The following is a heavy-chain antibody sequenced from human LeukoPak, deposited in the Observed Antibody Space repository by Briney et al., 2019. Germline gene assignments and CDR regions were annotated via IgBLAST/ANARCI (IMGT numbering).Heavy chain of an antibody. D-gene: IGHD5-24*01. CDR1: GFTFSSYS. V-gene: IGHV3-21*01. CDR3: ARDGYNALQFDY. CDR2: ISSSSSYI. Sequence: GGSLRLSCAASGFTFSSYSMNWVRQAPGKGLEWVSSISSSSSYIYYADSVKGRFTISRDNAMNSLYLQMNSLRAEDTAVYYCARDGYNALQFDYWGQGTLVTVSS. J-gene: IGHJ4*02.